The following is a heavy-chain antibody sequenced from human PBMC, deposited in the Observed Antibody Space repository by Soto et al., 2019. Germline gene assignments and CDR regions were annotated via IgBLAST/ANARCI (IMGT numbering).Heavy chain of an antibody. CDR2: ISGSGGST. D-gene: IGHD3-10*01. CDR1: GFTFSSYA. J-gene: IGHJ4*02. CDR3: AKDVGYYYGSGSYYKGMDY. Sequence: GGSLRLSCAASGFTFSSYAMSWVRQAPGKGLEWVSAISGSGGSTYYADSVKGRFTISRDNSKNTLYLQMNSLRAEDTAVYYCAKDVGYYYGSGSYYKGMDYWGQGTLVTVSS. V-gene: IGHV3-23*01.